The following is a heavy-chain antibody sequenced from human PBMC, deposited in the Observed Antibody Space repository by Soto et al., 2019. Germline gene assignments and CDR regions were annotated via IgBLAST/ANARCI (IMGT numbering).Heavy chain of an antibody. D-gene: IGHD3-22*01. J-gene: IGHJ4*02. V-gene: IGHV3-30-3*01. Sequence: QVQLVESGGGVVQPGRSLRLSCAASGFTFSSYAMHWVRQAPGKGLEWVAVISYDGSNKYYADSVKGRFTISRDNSKNSLYLQMNSLRAEDTAVYYCARDWGWDSAGFGDYYDSSGYSSDWGQGTLVTVSS. CDR1: GFTFSSYA. CDR2: ISYDGSNK. CDR3: ARDWGWDSAGFGDYYDSSGYSSD.